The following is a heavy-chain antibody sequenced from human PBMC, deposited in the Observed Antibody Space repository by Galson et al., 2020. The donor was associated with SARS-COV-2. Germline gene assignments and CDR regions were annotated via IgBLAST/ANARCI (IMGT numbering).Heavy chain of an antibody. Sequence: ASVKVSCKVSGYTLTELSMHWVRQAPGKGLEWMGGFDPEDGETIHAQKFQGRVTMTEDTSTDTAYMELSSLRSEDTAVYYCATAPTIFGDPQGYYYYYGMDVWGQGTTVTVSS. J-gene: IGHJ6*02. D-gene: IGHD3-3*01. CDR1: GYTLTELS. V-gene: IGHV1-24*01. CDR3: ATAPTIFGDPQGYYYYYGMDV. CDR2: FDPEDGET.